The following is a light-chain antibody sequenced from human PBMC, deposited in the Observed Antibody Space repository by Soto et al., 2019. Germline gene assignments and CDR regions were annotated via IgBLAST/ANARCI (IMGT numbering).Light chain of an antibody. CDR2: DVS. Sequence: QSALTQPRSVSGSPGQSVTISCTGTSSYVGGYNYVSWYQQHPGKAPKLMIYDVSKRPSGVPDRFSGSKSGTTASLTISGLQAEDEADYYCSSYTSSSTVVFGGGTKVTVL. V-gene: IGLV2-11*01. CDR1: SSYVGGYNY. J-gene: IGLJ2*01. CDR3: SSYTSSSTVV.